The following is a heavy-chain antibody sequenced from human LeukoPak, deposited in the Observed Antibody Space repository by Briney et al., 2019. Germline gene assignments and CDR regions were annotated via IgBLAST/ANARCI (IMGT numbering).Heavy chain of an antibody. Sequence: SETLSLTCTVSGYSISSGYYWGWIRQPPGKGLEWIGSIYHSGSTYYNPSLKSRVTISVDTSKNQFSLKLSSVTAADTAVYYCARCVRIAARPGCPLCVSPAFDYWGQGTLVTVSS. CDR3: ARCVRIAARPGCPLCVSPAFDY. J-gene: IGHJ4*02. V-gene: IGHV4-38-2*02. CDR2: IYHSGST. D-gene: IGHD6-6*01. CDR1: GYSISSGYY.